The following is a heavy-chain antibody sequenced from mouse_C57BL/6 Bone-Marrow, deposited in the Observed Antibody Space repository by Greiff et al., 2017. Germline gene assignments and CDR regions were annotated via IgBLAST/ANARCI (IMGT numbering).Heavy chain of an antibody. V-gene: IGHV5-4*01. CDR2: ISDGGSYT. CDR1: GFTFSSSA. D-gene: IGHD2-1*01. CDR3: ARGELLSYYYAMDY. Sequence: EVQLVESGGGLVKPGGSLKLSCAASGFTFSSSAMSWVRQTPEKRLEWVATISDGGSYTYYPDNVKGRFTISRDNAKNNLYLQMSHLKSEDTAMYYCARGELLSYYYAMDYWGQGTSVTVSS. J-gene: IGHJ4*01.